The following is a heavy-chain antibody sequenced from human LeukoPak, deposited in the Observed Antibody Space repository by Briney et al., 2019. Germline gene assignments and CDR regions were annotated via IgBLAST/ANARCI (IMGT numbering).Heavy chain of an antibody. CDR1: GFTFSSYA. Sequence: GGSLRLSCAAFGFTFSSYAMHWVRQAPGKGLEWVAVISYDGSNKYYADSVKGRFTISRDNSKNTLYLQMNSLRAEDTAVYYCARGTVLNYWGQGTLVTVSS. CDR2: ISYDGSNK. CDR3: ARGTVLNY. V-gene: IGHV3-30-3*01. J-gene: IGHJ4*02. D-gene: IGHD2-8*02.